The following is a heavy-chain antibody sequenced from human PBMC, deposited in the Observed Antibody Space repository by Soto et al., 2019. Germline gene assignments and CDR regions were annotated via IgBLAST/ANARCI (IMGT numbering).Heavy chain of an antibody. CDR2: MNPKSGNT. J-gene: IGHJ5*02. D-gene: IGHD6-25*01. CDR1: GYSFTSYD. Sequence: QVQLVQSGAEVKKPGASVKVSCKASGYSFTSYDINWVRQATGQGLEWMGWMNPKSGNTGYAQKFQGRVSITMDTSISTAYMELNSLRSEDTAVYYCARVAASLDPWGQGTLVTVSS. CDR3: ARVAASLDP. V-gene: IGHV1-8*01.